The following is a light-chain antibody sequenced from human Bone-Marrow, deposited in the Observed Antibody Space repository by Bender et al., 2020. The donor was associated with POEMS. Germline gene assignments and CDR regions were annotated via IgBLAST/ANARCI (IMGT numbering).Light chain of an antibody. Sequence: SYELTQPPSVSVSPGQTASITCSGDKLGDQYACWFQQKPGQSPVLVIYHDAKRPSGIPERFSGSHSGDAATLTIRGTQPMDESDYCCQAWDSSTVVFGGGTKLAVL. J-gene: IGLJ3*02. CDR2: HDA. CDR3: QAWDSSTVV. CDR1: KLGDQY. V-gene: IGLV3-1*01.